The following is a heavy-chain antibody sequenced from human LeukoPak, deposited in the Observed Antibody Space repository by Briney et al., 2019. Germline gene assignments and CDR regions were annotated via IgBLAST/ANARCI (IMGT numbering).Heavy chain of an antibody. CDR2: IYYSGST. CDR1: GGSISSGDYY. Sequence: SETLSLTCTVSGGSISSGDYYWSWIRQPPGKGLEWIGYIYYSGSTYYNPSLKSRVTISVDTSKNQFSLKLSSVTAADTAVYYCASESYCSSTSCYSAEGYMDVWGKGTTVTVSS. D-gene: IGHD2-2*01. J-gene: IGHJ6*03. CDR3: ASESYCSSTSCYSAEGYMDV. V-gene: IGHV4-30-4*01.